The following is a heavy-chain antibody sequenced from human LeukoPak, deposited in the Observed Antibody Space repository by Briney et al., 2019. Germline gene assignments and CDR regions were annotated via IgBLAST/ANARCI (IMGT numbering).Heavy chain of an antibody. Sequence: GGSLRLSCAASGFTFSSSWMSWVRQAPGKGLEWVSGINWNGGSTGYADSVKGRFTISRDNAKNSLYLQMNSLRAEDTALYHCAREGSGDSSGYYNGGDAFDIWGQGTMVTVSS. D-gene: IGHD3-22*01. CDR3: AREGSGDSSGYYNGGDAFDI. CDR2: INWNGGST. V-gene: IGHV3-20*01. J-gene: IGHJ3*02. CDR1: GFTFSSSW.